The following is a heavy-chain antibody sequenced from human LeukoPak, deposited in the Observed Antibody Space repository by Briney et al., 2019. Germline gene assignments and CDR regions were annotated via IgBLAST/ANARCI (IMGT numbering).Heavy chain of an antibody. CDR2: ISSSGSTI. J-gene: IGHJ6*03. V-gene: IGHV3-11*01. Sequence: GGPLRLSCAASGFTFSDYYMSWIRQAPGKGLEWVSYISSSGSTIYYADSVKGRFTISRDNAKNSLYLQMNSLRAEDTAVYYCAKVYYYYYYMDVWGKGTTVTISS. CDR1: GFTFSDYY. CDR3: AKVYYYYYYMDV.